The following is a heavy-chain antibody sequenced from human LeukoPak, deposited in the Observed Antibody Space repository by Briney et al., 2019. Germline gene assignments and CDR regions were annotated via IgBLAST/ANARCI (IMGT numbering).Heavy chain of an antibody. V-gene: IGHV4-59*01. J-gene: IGHJ3*02. CDR2: IYYSGST. CDR1: GGSLSNYY. Sequence: PSETLSLTCTVSGGSLSNYYWSWFRQPPGKGLEWIGYIYYSGSTNYNPSLKSRVTISGDTSKDQFSLRLSSVTAADTAVYYCARSSWGYAFDIWGQGTMLTVSS. CDR3: ARSSWGYAFDI. D-gene: IGHD3-16*01.